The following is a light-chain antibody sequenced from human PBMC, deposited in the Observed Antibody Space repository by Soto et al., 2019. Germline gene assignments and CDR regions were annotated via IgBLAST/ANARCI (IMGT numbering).Light chain of an antibody. Sequence: EIVMTQSPATLSVSPGESATLSCRASQSVSGNLAWYQQKPGQPPSLLIYSSSTRATGVPARFSGSGSGTDFTLTISSLQSEDCAVYYCQQYNSWPLYTFGQGTKLEIK. V-gene: IGKV3-15*01. J-gene: IGKJ2*01. CDR1: QSVSGN. CDR3: QQYNSWPLYT. CDR2: SSS.